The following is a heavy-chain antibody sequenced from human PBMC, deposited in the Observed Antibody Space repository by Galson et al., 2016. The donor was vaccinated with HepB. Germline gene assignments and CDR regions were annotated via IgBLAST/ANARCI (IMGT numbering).Heavy chain of an antibody. V-gene: IGHV6-1*01. CDR3: ARDPGWQYRDSGSYLGWFEP. D-gene: IGHD1-26*01. CDR2: TFYRSNWHN. J-gene: IGHJ5*02. Sequence: CAISGDSVSSNSAAWNWIRQSPSRGLEWLGRTFYRSNWHNEYAVSVQSRISIKSDTSKNQFSLQLNSVSPEDTAVYYCARDPGWQYRDSGSYLGWFEPWGQGPLVTVPS. CDR1: GDSVSSNSAA.